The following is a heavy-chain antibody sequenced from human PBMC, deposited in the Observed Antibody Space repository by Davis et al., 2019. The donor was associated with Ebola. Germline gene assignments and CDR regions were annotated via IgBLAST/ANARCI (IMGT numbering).Heavy chain of an antibody. J-gene: IGHJ5*02. D-gene: IGHD3-3*01. CDR2: ISSSSSTI. Sequence: PGGSLRLSCAASGFTFSSYSMNWVRQAPGKGLEWVSYISSSSSTIYYADSVKGRFTISRDNAENSLYLQMNFLRDEDTAVYYCARDSGLYYDFWSGFNWFDPWGQGTLVTVPS. CDR3: ARDSGLYYDFWSGFNWFDP. CDR1: GFTFSSYS. V-gene: IGHV3-48*02.